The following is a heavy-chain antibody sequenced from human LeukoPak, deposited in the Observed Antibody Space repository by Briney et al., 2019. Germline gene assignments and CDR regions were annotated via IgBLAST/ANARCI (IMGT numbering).Heavy chain of an antibody. J-gene: IGHJ4*02. CDR1: AFTFTNYA. D-gene: IGHD1-1*01. Sequence: GGSLRLSCTASAFTFTNYAMNWVRQAPGKGLEWVSTISGSGTVTYYADSVKGRFTISRDDSTVYLQMNSLRAEDTAFYYCAYLGLSSDWNDVPGPQIDYWGQGALVTVSS. CDR2: ISGSGTVT. CDR3: AYLGLSSDWNDVPGPQIDY. V-gene: IGHV3-23*01.